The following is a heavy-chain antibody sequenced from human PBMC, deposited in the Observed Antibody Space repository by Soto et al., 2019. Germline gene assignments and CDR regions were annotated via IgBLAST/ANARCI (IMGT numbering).Heavy chain of an antibody. CDR2: ISYDGSNK. V-gene: IGHV3-30-3*01. Sequence: VRQAPGKGLEWVAVISYDGSNKYYADSVKGRFTISRDNSKNTLYLQMNSLRAEDTAVYYCARGMVRGVIIGFDYWGQGTLVTVSS. CDR3: ARGMVRGVIIGFDY. J-gene: IGHJ4*02. D-gene: IGHD3-10*01.